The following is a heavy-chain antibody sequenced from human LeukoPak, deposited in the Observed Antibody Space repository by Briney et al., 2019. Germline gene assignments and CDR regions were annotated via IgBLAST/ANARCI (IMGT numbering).Heavy chain of an antibody. CDR3: ARMEWELYYFDY. V-gene: IGHV1-18*01. CDR2: ISAYNGNT. CDR1: GYTFTSYG. Sequence: ASVKVSCKASGYTFTSYGISWVRQAPGQGLEWMGWISAYNGNTDYAQKLQGRVTMTTDTSTSTAYMELRSLRSDDTAVYYCARMEWELYYFDYWGQGTLVTVSS. J-gene: IGHJ4*02. D-gene: IGHD1-26*01.